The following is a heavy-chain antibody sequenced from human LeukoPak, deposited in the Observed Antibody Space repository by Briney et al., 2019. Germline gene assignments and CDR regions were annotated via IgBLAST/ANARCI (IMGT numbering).Heavy chain of an antibody. CDR1: GGTFSSYA. CDR2: IIPIFGTA. V-gene: IGHV1-69*13. CDR3: ARVVRYRCLQWFDP. Sequence: SVKVSCKASGGTFSSYAISWVRQAPGQGLEWMGGIIPIFGTANYAQKFQGRVTITADESTSTAYMELSSLRSEDTAVYYCARVVRYRCLQWFDPWGQGTLVTVSS. J-gene: IGHJ5*02. D-gene: IGHD5-24*01.